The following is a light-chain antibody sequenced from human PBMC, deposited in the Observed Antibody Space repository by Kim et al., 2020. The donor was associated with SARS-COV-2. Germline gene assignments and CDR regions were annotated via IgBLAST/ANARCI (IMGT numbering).Light chain of an antibody. CDR1: QSVARY. V-gene: IGKV3-11*01. CDR2: DAS. J-gene: IGKJ2*01. Sequence: PGDIAPLCGRASQSVARYLGWYQKKPGQAPRLLIYDASNRAAGLPARFSGSGSGTDFTLTISRLEPEDFAVYYCQERSNGFTFGQGTKVDIK. CDR3: QERSNGFT.